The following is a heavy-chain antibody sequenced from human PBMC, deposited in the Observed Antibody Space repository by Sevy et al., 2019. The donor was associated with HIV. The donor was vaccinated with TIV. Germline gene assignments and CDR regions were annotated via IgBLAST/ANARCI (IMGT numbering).Heavy chain of an antibody. J-gene: IGHJ4*02. Sequence: GESLKISCKGPGYRLISYWIGWVRQMPGKGLEWMGIIYPGDSDIRYSPSFQGQVTISADKSISTAYLQWSSLQGSDTAMYFCARRGFDSSGYPQYYFDYWGQGTLVTVSS. CDR3: ARRGFDSSGYPQYYFDY. V-gene: IGHV5-51*01. D-gene: IGHD3-22*01. CDR2: IYPGDSDI. CDR1: GYRLISYW.